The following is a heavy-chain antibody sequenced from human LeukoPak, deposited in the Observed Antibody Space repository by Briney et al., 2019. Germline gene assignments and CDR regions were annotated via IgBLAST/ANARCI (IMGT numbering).Heavy chain of an antibody. Sequence: GASVKVSCKASGGTFSSYAISWVRQAPGQGLEWMGGIIPIFDTANYAQKFQGRVTITADESTSTAYMELSSLRSEDTAVYYCAREGSMTAPHDAFDIWGQGTMVTVSS. D-gene: IGHD2-21*02. V-gene: IGHV1-69*13. J-gene: IGHJ3*02. CDR3: AREGSMTAPHDAFDI. CDR2: IIPIFDTA. CDR1: GGTFSSYA.